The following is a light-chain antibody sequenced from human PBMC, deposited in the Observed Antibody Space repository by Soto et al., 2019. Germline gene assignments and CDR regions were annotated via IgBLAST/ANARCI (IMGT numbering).Light chain of an antibody. V-gene: IGKV1-12*01. CDR1: QGISSW. J-gene: IGKJ4*01. Sequence: DIQMTQSPSSVSASVGDRVTITCRASQGISSWLAWYQQKPGKAPKLLIYAASSLQSGAPSRVSGRGSGTDFTLTISSPQPEDFATYYWKQANNCPLTFGGGIKVDIK. CDR3: KQANNCPLT. CDR2: AAS.